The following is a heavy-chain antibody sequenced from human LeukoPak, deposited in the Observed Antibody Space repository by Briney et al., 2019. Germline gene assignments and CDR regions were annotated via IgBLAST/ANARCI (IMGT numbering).Heavy chain of an antibody. J-gene: IGHJ4*02. D-gene: IGHD1-14*01. Sequence: SETLSLTCTVSGGSISSYYWSWIRQPAGKGLEWIGRIYTSGSTNYNPSLKSRVTMSVDTSKNQFSLKLSSVTAADTAVYYCAREAPRRPTRSSASFDYWGQGTLVTVSS. CDR1: GGSISSYY. CDR2: IYTSGST. CDR3: AREAPRRPTRSSASFDY. V-gene: IGHV4-4*07.